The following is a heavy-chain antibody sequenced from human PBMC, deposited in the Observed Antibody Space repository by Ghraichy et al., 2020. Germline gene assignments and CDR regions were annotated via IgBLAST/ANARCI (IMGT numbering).Heavy chain of an antibody. CDR3: ASRAKVRLRFLEWLLSPMDV. CDR1: GGSFSGYY. CDR2: INHSGST. D-gene: IGHD3-3*01. V-gene: IGHV4-34*01. Sequence: GSLRLSCAVYGGSFSGYYWSWIRQPPGKGLEWIGEINHSGSTNYNPSLKSRVTISVDTSKNQFSLKLSSVTAADTAVYYCASRAKVRLRFLEWLLSPMDVWGKGTTVTVSS. J-gene: IGHJ6*03.